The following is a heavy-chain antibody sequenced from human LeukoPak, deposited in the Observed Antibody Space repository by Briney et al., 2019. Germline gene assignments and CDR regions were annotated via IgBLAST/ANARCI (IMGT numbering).Heavy chain of an antibody. J-gene: IGHJ4*02. Sequence: GESLKISCKASGSTFTHDWIVWVRQLPGKGLEWMGMSHPGDSETRYSPSFQGQVTMSADKSISTAYLQWSSLKASDTAMYYCARQWGVSGQDFDFWGQGTMVTVSS. CDR3: ARQWGVSGQDFDF. CDR2: SHPGDSET. D-gene: IGHD6-19*01. V-gene: IGHV5-51*01. CDR1: GSTFTHDW.